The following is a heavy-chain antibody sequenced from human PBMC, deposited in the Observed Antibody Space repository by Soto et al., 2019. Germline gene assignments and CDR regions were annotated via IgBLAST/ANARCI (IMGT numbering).Heavy chain of an antibody. CDR3: SRFGPGADY. V-gene: IGHV3-23*01. Sequence: EVQLLESGGASVQPGGSVRLSCVVSGFAFSRYGMNWVRRAPGKGLEWVAHISGSGYSIKYAESVKGRFTISRDNSKGTLYLQMNSLTVEDTALYYCSRFGPGADYWGQGTLVTVSS. D-gene: IGHD3-3*01. CDR2: ISGSGYSI. CDR1: GFAFSRYG. J-gene: IGHJ4*02.